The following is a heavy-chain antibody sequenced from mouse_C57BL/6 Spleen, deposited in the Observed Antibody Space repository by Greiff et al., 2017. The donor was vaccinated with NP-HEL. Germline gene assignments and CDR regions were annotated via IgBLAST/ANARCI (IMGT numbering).Heavy chain of an antibody. D-gene: IGHD1-1*01. Sequence: EVHLVESGGGLVQPGGSLKLSCAASGFTFSDYYMYWVRQTPEKRLEWVAYISNGGGSTYYPDTVKGRFTISRDNAKNTLYLQMSRLKSEDTAMYYCARHGGDYGSSRVEDWYFDVWGTGTTVTVSS. V-gene: IGHV5-12*01. J-gene: IGHJ1*03. CDR1: GFTFSDYY. CDR2: ISNGGGST. CDR3: ARHGGDYGSSRVEDWYFDV.